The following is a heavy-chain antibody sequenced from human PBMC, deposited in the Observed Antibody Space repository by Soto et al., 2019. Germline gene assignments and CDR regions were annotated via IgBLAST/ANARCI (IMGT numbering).Heavy chain of an antibody. J-gene: IGHJ4*02. CDR3: AKSTLPHGDYVTADY. V-gene: IGHV3-23*01. Sequence: LRLSCAASGFTFSSYAMSWVRQAPGKGLEWVSAISGSGGSTYYADSVKGRFTISRDNSKNTLYLQMNSLRAEDAAVYYCAKSTLPHGDYVTADYWGQGTLVTVSS. CDR2: ISGSGGST. CDR1: GFTFSSYA. D-gene: IGHD4-17*01.